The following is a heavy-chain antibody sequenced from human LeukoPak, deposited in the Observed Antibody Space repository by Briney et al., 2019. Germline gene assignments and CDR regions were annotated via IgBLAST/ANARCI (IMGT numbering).Heavy chain of an antibody. V-gene: IGHV3-9*01. J-gene: IGHJ4*02. CDR1: GFAFSDDS. CDR3: AKGYYYDSSGLSDY. CDR2: ISWNSGSI. D-gene: IGHD3-22*01. Sequence: GGSLRLSCVASGFAFSDDSMNWVRQPPGKGLEWVSGISWNSGSIGYADSVKGRFTISRDNAKNSLYLQMNSLRAEDTALYYCAKGYYYDSSGLSDYWGQGTLVTVSS.